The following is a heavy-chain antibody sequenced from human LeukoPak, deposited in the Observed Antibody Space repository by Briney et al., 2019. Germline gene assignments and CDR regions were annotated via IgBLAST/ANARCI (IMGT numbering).Heavy chain of an antibody. CDR2: IWYDGSKK. V-gene: IGHV3-33*06. J-gene: IGHJ4*02. CDR1: GFTFSSYG. D-gene: IGHD3-10*01. Sequence: GGSLRLSCAASGFTFSSYGMHWVRQAAGKGLERVAVIWYDGSKKYYADSVKDRFTISRDNSKNTLYVQMNSLRADDTAVYYCAKARSSSGYFFEHWGQGTLVTVSS. CDR3: AKARSSSGYFFEH.